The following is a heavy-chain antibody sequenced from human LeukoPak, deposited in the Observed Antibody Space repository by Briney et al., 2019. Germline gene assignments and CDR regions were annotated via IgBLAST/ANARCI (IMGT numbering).Heavy chain of an antibody. D-gene: IGHD3-22*01. J-gene: IGHJ4*02. V-gene: IGHV3-11*04. CDR1: GFTFSDYY. CDR3: ARLRRYYDSSGYGGYYFDS. CDR2: ISSSGSTI. Sequence: PGGSLRLSCAASGFTFSDYYMSWIRQAPGKGLEWVSYISSSGSTIYYADSVKGRFTISRDNAKNSLYLQMNSLRAEDTAVYYCARLRRYYDSSGYGGYYFDSWGQGTLVTVSS.